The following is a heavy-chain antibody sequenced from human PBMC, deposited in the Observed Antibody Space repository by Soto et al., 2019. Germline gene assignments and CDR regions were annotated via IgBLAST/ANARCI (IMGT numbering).Heavy chain of an antibody. CDR2: IKQDGSEK. CDR1: GFTFSSYW. J-gene: IGHJ6*02. CDR3: ARDRGRISIAARPYYYYGMDV. V-gene: IGHV3-7*03. Sequence: VGSLRLSCAASGFTFSSYWMSWVRQAPGKGLEWVANIKQDGSEKYYVDSVKGRFTISRDNAKNSLYLQMNSLRAEDTAVYYCARDRGRISIAARPYYYYGMDVWGQGTTVTVSS. D-gene: IGHD6-6*01.